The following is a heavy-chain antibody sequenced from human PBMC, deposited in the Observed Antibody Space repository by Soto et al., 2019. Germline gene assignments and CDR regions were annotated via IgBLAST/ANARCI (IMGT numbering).Heavy chain of an antibody. J-gene: IGHJ3*02. D-gene: IGHD2-2*01. CDR1: GFTFSSYA. Sequence: GGSLRLSCAASGFTFSSYAMSWVRQAPGKGLEWVSAISGSGGSTYYADSVKGRFTISRDNSKNTLYLQMNSLRAEDTAVYYCAKDQWAIVVVPAAEVIAVAGTSGAFDIWGQGTMVTVSS. CDR3: AKDQWAIVVVPAAEVIAVAGTSGAFDI. CDR2: ISGSGGST. V-gene: IGHV3-23*01.